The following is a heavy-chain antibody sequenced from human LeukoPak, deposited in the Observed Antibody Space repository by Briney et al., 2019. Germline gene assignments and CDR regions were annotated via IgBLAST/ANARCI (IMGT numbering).Heavy chain of an antibody. Sequence: GGSLRLSCAASGFTFSNYWVHWVRQAPGKGLVWVPRINRDGSTTNYADSVKGRFTVSRDNAKNTLNLQMNSLGAEDTAVYYCARDRKSGESSEIDFWGQGTLVTVSS. CDR1: GFTFSNYW. CDR2: INRDGSTT. CDR3: ARDRKSGESSEIDF. D-gene: IGHD3-10*01. J-gene: IGHJ4*02. V-gene: IGHV3-74*01.